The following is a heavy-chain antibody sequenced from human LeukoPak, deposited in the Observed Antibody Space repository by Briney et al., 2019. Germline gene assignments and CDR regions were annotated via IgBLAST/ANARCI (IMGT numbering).Heavy chain of an antibody. CDR1: GGSISSYY. CDR2: IYTSGST. J-gene: IGHJ5*02. CDR3: ARDRDYGSGTPRPWFDP. Sequence: SETLSLTCTVSGGSISSYYWSWIRQPAGKGLEWIGRIYTSGSTNYNPSLKSRVTMSVDTSKNQFSLKLSSVTAADTAVYYCARDRDYGSGTPRPWFDPWGQGTLVTVSS. V-gene: IGHV4-4*07. D-gene: IGHD3-10*01.